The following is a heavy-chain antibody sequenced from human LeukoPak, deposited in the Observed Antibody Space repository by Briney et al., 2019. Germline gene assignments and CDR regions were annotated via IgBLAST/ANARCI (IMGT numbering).Heavy chain of an antibody. Sequence: GGSLRLSCAATEFTFSNYWMSWVRQAPGKGLERVAHTNQDGSKNYYVDSVRGRFTISRDNAKNSLYLQMNSLRAEDTAVYYCATTVAGYPDDYFDYWGQGTLVTVSS. CDR3: ATTVAGYPDDYFDY. CDR2: TNQDGSKN. J-gene: IGHJ4*02. CDR1: EFTFSNYW. D-gene: IGHD6-19*01. V-gene: IGHV3-7*01.